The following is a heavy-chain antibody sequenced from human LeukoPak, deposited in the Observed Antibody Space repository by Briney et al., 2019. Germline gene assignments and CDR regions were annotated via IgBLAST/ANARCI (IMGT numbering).Heavy chain of an antibody. CDR2: ISAYNGNT. V-gene: IGHV1-18*01. Sequence: ASVKVSCKASGYTFTNYGITWVRQAPGQGLEWMGWISAYNGNTYYAQKLQGRVTMTTDTSTSTAYMELRSLRSDDTAVYYCARGARMGPRTNDFWGQGTLVTVSS. D-gene: IGHD1/OR15-1a*01. CDR1: GYTFTNYG. J-gene: IGHJ4*02. CDR3: ARGARMGPRTNDF.